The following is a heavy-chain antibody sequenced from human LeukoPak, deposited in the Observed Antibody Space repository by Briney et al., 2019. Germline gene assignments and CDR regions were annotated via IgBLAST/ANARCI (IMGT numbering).Heavy chain of an antibody. CDR1: GFTFSSYA. J-gene: IGHJ6*02. D-gene: IGHD3-10*01. CDR3: ARGSYFGSGPMDV. V-gene: IGHV3-23*01. Sequence: GGSLRLSCAASGFTFSSYAMSWVRQAPGKGLEWVSAISGSGGGTYYADSVKGRFTISRENAKNSFFLQMNSLRAGDTAVYYCARGSYFGSGPMDVWGQGTTVTVSS. CDR2: ISGSGGGT.